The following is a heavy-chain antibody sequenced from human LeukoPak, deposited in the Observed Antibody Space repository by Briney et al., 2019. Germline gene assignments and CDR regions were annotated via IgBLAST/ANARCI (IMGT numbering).Heavy chain of an antibody. CDR3: AKWGDYDVLTGYYVPDY. V-gene: IGHV3-23*01. J-gene: IGHJ4*02. Sequence: GGSLRLSCAASGFTFSNYAMSWVRQAPGKGLEWVSAILGSGGSTYYADSVKGRFTVSRDNSKSTLYLQMNSLRAEDAALYYCAKWGDYDVLTGYYVPDYWGQGTLVTVSS. CDR2: ILGSGGST. D-gene: IGHD3-9*01. CDR1: GFTFSNYA.